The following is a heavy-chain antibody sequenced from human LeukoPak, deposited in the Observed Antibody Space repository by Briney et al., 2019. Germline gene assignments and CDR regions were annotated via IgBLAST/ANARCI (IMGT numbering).Heavy chain of an antibody. CDR1: GFTVSSNC. V-gene: IGHV4-31*02. Sequence: LRLSCAASGFTVSSNCMSWVRQHPGKGLEWIGYIYYSGRTFYNPSLKSRVFISEDTSENQFSLRLSSVTAADTAVYYCARVAIFGVVHENWFGPWGQGALVTVSS. CDR3: ARVAIFGVVHENWFGP. J-gene: IGHJ5*02. CDR2: IYYSGRT. D-gene: IGHD3-3*01.